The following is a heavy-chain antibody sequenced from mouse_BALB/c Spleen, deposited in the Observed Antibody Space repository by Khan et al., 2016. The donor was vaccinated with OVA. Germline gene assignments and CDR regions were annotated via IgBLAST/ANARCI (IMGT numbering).Heavy chain of an antibody. V-gene: IGHV1-81*01. D-gene: IGHD2-3*01. CDR1: GYTFTYYV. Sequence: VQLQESGPELVKPGASVKMSCKASGYTFTYYVITWVKQRTGQGLEWIGEIYPGSDNAYYNERFKGKATRTADKSSNKTHMQLSSLTSEDSAVYFCARGDGYYVYFDYGGQGTTLTVSS. CDR2: IYPGSDNA. CDR3: ARGDGYYVYFDY. J-gene: IGHJ2*01.